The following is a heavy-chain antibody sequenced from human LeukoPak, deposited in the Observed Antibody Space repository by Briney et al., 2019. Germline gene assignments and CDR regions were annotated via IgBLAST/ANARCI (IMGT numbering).Heavy chain of an antibody. CDR3: AKVLGYSSGWYQNAFDI. Sequence: GGSLRLSCAASGFTFSSYAMSWVRQAPGRGLEWVSAISGSGGSTYYADSVKGRFTISRDNSKNTLYLQMNSLRAEDTAVYYCAKVLGYSSGWYQNAFDIWGQGTMVTVSS. CDR2: ISGSGGST. J-gene: IGHJ3*02. V-gene: IGHV3-23*01. CDR1: GFTFSSYA. D-gene: IGHD6-19*01.